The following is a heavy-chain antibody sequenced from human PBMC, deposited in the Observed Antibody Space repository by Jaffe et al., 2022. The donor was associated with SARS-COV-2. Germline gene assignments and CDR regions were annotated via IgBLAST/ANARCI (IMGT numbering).Heavy chain of an antibody. CDR3: AREVYDFWSGYYVGYYYYGMDV. J-gene: IGHJ6*02. Sequence: QVQLVESGGGVVQPGRSLRLSCAASGFTFSSYAMHWVRQAPGKGLEWVAVISYDGSNKYYADSVKGRFTISRDNSKNTLYLQMNSLRAEDTAVYYCAREVYDFWSGYYVGYYYYGMDVWGQGTTVTVSS. CDR1: GFTFSSYA. D-gene: IGHD3-3*01. CDR2: ISYDGSNK. V-gene: IGHV3-30-3*01.